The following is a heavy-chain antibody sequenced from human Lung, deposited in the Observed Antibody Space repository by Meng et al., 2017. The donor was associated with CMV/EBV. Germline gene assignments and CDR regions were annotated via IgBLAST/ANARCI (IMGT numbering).Heavy chain of an antibody. D-gene: IGHD2-21*02. CDR3: ARVVTALWGYYFDY. J-gene: IGHJ4*02. Sequence: VQLTESGPGLGTSSGTLALPCAVSGGSISSSNWWSWVRQPPGKGLEWIGEIYHSGSTNYNPSLKSRVTISVDKSKNQFSLKLSSVTAADTAVYYCARVVTALWGYYFDYWGQGTLVTVSS. CDR1: GGSISSSNW. V-gene: IGHV4-4*02. CDR2: IYHSGST.